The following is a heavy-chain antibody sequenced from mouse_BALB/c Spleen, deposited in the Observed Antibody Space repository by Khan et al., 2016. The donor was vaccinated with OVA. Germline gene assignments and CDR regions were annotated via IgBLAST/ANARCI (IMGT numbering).Heavy chain of an antibody. J-gene: IGHJ4*01. CDR3: ARSRWLLPAMDY. V-gene: IGHV9-3*02. D-gene: IGHD2-3*01. CDR2: INTNTGEP. Sequence: QIQLVQSGPELKKPGETVKISCKASGYTFTKNGMNWVKQAPGKGLKWMGWINTNTGEPTNAEEFKGRFAFSLETSASTAYLQINNLKNEDTGTXFCARSRWLLPAMDYWGQGTSVTVSS. CDR1: GYTFTKNG.